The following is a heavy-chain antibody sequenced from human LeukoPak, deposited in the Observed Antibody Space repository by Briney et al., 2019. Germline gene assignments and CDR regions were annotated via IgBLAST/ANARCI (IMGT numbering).Heavy chain of an antibody. CDR1: GFTFSSYA. CDR2: ISGSGGST. CDR3: AIRQTTVTFSSDY. J-gene: IGHJ4*02. D-gene: IGHD4-17*01. Sequence: GGSLRLSCAASGFTFSSYAMSWVRQAPGKGLEWVSAISGSGGSTYYADSVKGRFTITRDNSKNTLYLQMNSLRAEDTAVYYCAIRQTTVTFSSDYWGQGTLVTVSS. V-gene: IGHV3-23*01.